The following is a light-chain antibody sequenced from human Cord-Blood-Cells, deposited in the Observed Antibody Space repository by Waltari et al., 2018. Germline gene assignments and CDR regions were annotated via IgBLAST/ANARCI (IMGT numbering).Light chain of an antibody. CDR2: DVS. CDR1: SSDVGGYNY. J-gene: IGLJ3*02. V-gene: IGLV2-11*01. Sequence: QSALTQPRSVSGSPGQSVTISCTGTSSDVGGYNYFSWYQQHPGKAPTLMIYDVSKRPSGVPDRFSGSKSGNTASLTISGLQAEDEADYYCCSYAGSYTWVFGGGTKLTVL. CDR3: CSYAGSYTWV.